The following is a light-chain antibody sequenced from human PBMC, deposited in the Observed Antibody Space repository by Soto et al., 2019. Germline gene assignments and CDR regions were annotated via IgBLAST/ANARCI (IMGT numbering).Light chain of an antibody. J-gene: IGKJ3*01. CDR2: GAS. CDR1: QSVSSSY. V-gene: IGKV3-20*01. Sequence: EIVLTQSPGTLSLSPGERATLSCRASQSVSSSYLAWYQQKPGQAPRLIIYGASSRATGIPDRFSGSGSGTDFTLTISRPEPEDFAVYYCQSYGGSPLFTFGPGTKVDIK. CDR3: QSYGGSPLFT.